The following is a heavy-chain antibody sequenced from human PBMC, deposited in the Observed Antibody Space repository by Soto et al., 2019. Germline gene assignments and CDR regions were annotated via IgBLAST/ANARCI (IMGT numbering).Heavy chain of an antibody. CDR2: ISYDGSNK. J-gene: IGHJ6*02. CDR1: GFTFSSYA. D-gene: IGHD2-15*01. V-gene: IGHV3-30-3*01. CDR3: AREGVVVAATYYYGMDV. Sequence: QVQLVESGGGVVQPGRSLRLSCAASGFTFSSYAMHWVRQAPGKGLEWVAVISYDGSNKYYADSVKGRFTISRDNSKNTLYLQMNSLRAEDTAVYYCAREGVVVAATYYYGMDVWGQGPTVTVSS.